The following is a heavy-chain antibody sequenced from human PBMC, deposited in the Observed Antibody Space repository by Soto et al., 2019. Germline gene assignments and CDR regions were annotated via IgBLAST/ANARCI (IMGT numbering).Heavy chain of an antibody. Sequence: VKVSCTASGGTFSSYAISWVRQAPGQGLEWMGGIIPIFGTANYAQKFQGRVTITADESTSTAYMELSSLRSEDTAVYYCAGLGLEYSSSYYFDYWGQGTLVTVSS. CDR2: IIPIFGTA. D-gene: IGHD6-6*01. CDR1: GGTFSSYA. CDR3: AGLGLEYSSSYYFDY. J-gene: IGHJ4*02. V-gene: IGHV1-69*01.